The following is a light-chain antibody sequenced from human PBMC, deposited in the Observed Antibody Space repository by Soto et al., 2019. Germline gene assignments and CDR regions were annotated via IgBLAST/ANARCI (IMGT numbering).Light chain of an antibody. CDR2: AAA. Sequence: AIRMTQSPSSISASTGDRVTITCRASQGISSFLAWYQQKPGKAPKLLIYAAAILQRGAPSRFSASGSGTDFTLTISRLQSEDFAAYFCQQYLSYPYTFGQGTKLEI. J-gene: IGKJ2*01. CDR1: QGISSF. CDR3: QQYLSYPYT. V-gene: IGKV1-8*01.